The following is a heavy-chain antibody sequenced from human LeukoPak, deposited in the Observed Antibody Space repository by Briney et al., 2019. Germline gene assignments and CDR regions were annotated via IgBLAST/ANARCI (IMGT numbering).Heavy chain of an antibody. CDR1: GYTFTSYY. D-gene: IGHD2-15*01. J-gene: IGHJ3*02. CDR2: INPSGGST. CDR3: ARTPRDCSGGSCYPSDAFDI. V-gene: IGHV1-46*01. Sequence: ASVKVSCKASGYTFTSYYMHWVRQAPGQGFEWMGIINPSGGSTSYAQKFQGRVTMTRDTSTSTVYMELSSLRSEDMAVYYCARTPRDCSGGSCYPSDAFDIWGQGTMVTVSS.